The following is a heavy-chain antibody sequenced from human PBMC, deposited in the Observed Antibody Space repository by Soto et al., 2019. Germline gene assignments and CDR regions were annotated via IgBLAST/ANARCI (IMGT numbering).Heavy chain of an antibody. CDR3: ARVTYYYDSSGYSTDAFDI. CDR1: GGSISSYY. Sequence: SETLSLTCTVSGGSISSYYCIWIRHPPFKGLEWIGYIYYSGSTNYNPSLKSRVTISVDTSKNQFSLKLSSVTAADTAVYYCARVTYYYDSSGYSTDAFDIWGQGTMVTVSS. V-gene: IGHV4-59*01. J-gene: IGHJ3*02. CDR2: IYYSGST. D-gene: IGHD3-22*01.